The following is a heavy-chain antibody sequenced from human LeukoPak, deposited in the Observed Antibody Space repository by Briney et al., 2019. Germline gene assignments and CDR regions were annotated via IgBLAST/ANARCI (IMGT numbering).Heavy chain of an antibody. Sequence: SETLSLTCTVSGGYISSYCWSWIRQPAGKGLEWIGRIYTSVSTYYNPSLKSRVTMSVDTSKNQFSLNLNSVTTADTAMYYCARGSRRHYDGSGYYFGEFDYWGQGILVTVSS. J-gene: IGHJ4*02. V-gene: IGHV4-4*07. CDR3: ARGSRRHYDGSGYYFGEFDY. D-gene: IGHD3-22*01. CDR1: GGYISSYC. CDR2: IYTSVST.